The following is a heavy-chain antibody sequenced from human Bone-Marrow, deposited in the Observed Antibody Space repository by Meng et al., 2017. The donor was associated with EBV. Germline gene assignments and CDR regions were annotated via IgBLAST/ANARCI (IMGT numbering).Heavy chain of an antibody. V-gene: IGHV6-1*01. J-gene: IGHJ4*02. CDR3: AREKDYFESSAPFDY. Sequence: HVQLQQSGPGLGKPSQTLSPTCDISGASVSSSSAAWNWIRQSPSRGLEWLGRTYYRSKWYHDYAPSVKRRITINPDTSKNQFSLQLNSVTPDDTAVYYCAREKDYFESSAPFDYWGQGALVTVSS. CDR1: GASVSSSSAA. D-gene: IGHD3-22*01. CDR2: TYYRSKWYH.